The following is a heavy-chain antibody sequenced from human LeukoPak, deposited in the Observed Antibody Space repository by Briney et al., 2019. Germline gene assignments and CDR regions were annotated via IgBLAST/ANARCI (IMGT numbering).Heavy chain of an antibody. V-gene: IGHV4-4*07. D-gene: IGHD2-15*01. Sequence: SETLSLTCTVSGDSISSYYWSWIRDPAGKGLEWIGRIYTGGSSNYNPSLKGRVTMSVDTSKNQFSLKLTSVTAADTAVYYCARGSSGARFDYWGQGTLVTVSS. J-gene: IGHJ4*02. CDR3: ARGSSGARFDY. CDR1: GDSISSYY. CDR2: IYTGGSS.